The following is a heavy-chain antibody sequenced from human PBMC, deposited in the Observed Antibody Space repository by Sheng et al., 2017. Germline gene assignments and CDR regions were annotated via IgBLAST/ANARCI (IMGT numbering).Heavy chain of an antibody. CDR3: ARAPQGSYPDYYYYMDV. J-gene: IGHJ6*03. V-gene: IGHV4-30-2*01. Sequence: QLQLQESGSGLVKPSQTLSLTCAVSGASISSGGSSWSWIRQPPGKGLEWIGYIYHSGSAYYNPSLKSRVTISVDRSKNQFSLKLSSVTAADTAVYYCARAPQGSYPDYYYYMDVWGQGTTVTV. CDR1: GASISSGGSS. CDR2: IYHSGSA. D-gene: IGHD3-10*01.